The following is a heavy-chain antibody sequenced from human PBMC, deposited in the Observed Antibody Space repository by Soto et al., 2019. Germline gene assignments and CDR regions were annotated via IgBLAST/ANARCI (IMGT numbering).Heavy chain of an antibody. CDR3: ARGNLAFQGAFDL. D-gene: IGHD3-16*01. V-gene: IGHV3-21*01. CDR2: ITGTSAFT. J-gene: IGHJ4*02. Sequence: GGSLRLSCAASGFVFSDFQFNWVRQAPGGGLEWLSSITGTSAFTEYAESIGGRFTISRDNPNKLLFLHMDNLRPEDTAVYYCARGNLAFQGAFDLWGQGTLVTVSS. CDR1: GFVFSDFQ.